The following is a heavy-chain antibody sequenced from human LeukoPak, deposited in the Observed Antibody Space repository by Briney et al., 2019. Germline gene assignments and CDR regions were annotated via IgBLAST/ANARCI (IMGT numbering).Heavy chain of an antibody. V-gene: IGHV3-48*04. J-gene: IGHJ6*04. CDR2: ISSSGGTI. Sequence: GGSLRLSCAASGISFSNYSMNWVRQAPGKGLEWVSFISSSGGTIYYADSVKGRFTISRDNAKNSLYLQMNSLRAEDTAVYYCAELGITMIGGVWGKGTTVTISS. CDR3: AELGITMIGGV. CDR1: GISFSNYS. D-gene: IGHD3-10*02.